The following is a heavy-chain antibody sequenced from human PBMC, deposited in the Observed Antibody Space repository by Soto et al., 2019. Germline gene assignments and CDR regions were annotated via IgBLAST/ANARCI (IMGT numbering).Heavy chain of an antibody. CDR2: IDQSGDT. V-gene: IGHV4-34*02. J-gene: IGHJ5*01. CDR3: ARGWKEERVWTPYNWFDS. D-gene: IGHD1-1*01. Sequence: QVQLQQWGAGLLKPSETLSLTCAVSGGSFSYHYWTWIRQPPGKGPEYIGRIDQSGDTDYNPSPNSRVTISLHTSKNQYSLKLSSVTAPNPAVYYCARGWKEERVWTPYNWFDSWGQGTLVTVSS. CDR1: GGSFSYHY.